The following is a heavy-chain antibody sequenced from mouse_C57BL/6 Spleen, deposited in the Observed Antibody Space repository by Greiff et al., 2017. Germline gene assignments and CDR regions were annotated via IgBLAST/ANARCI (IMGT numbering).Heavy chain of an antibody. CDR2: IDPENGDT. V-gene: IGHV14-4*01. CDR1: GFNIKDDY. D-gene: IGHD1-1*01. CDR3: ATGITTVVGRYFDV. Sequence: VQLQQSGAELVRPGASVKLSCTASGFNIKDDYMHWVKQRPEQGLEWIGWIDPENGDTEYASKFQGKATITADPSSNTAYLQLSSLTSEDTAVYYCATGITTVVGRYFDVWGTGNTVTGSS. J-gene: IGHJ1*03.